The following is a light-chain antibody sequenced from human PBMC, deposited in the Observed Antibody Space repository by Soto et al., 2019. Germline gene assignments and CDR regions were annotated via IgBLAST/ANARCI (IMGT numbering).Light chain of an antibody. CDR1: SSNIGTNY. CDR3: AAWDDSLSAYV. J-gene: IGLJ1*01. CDR2: RND. Sequence: QSVLTQPPSASATPGQRVTISCSGSSSNIGTNYVYWYQHLPGTAPKLLIYRNDQRPSGVPDRFSGSMSGTAASLAIGGLRSEDEADYYCAAWDDSLSAYVFGTGTKVTVL. V-gene: IGLV1-47*01.